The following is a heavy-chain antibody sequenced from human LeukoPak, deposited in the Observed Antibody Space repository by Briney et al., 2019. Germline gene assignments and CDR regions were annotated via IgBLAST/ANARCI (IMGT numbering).Heavy chain of an antibody. V-gene: IGHV5-51*01. J-gene: IGHJ4*02. CDR1: GYSFTSYW. CDR3: ARPLRYCSSTSCRGSAFDY. CDR2: IYPGDSDT. D-gene: IGHD2-2*01. Sequence: GESLKISCKGSGYSFTSYWIGWVRQMPGKGLEWMGIIYPGDSDTRYSPSFQGQVTISADKSICTAYLQWSRLKASDTAMYYCARPLRYCSSTSCRGSAFDYWGQGTLVTVSS.